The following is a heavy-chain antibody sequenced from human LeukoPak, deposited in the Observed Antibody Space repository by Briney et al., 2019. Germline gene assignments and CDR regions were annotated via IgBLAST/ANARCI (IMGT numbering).Heavy chain of an antibody. J-gene: IGHJ3*02. Sequence: PSETLSLTCTVSGGSISSGGYYWSWIRQHPGKGLEWIGYIYYSGSTYYNPSLKSRVTISVDKSKNQFSLKLSSVTAADTAVYYCAREYSSGFRAFDIWGQGTMVTVSS. D-gene: IGHD6-19*01. CDR3: AREYSSGFRAFDI. V-gene: IGHV4-31*03. CDR2: IYYSGST. CDR1: GGSISSGGYY.